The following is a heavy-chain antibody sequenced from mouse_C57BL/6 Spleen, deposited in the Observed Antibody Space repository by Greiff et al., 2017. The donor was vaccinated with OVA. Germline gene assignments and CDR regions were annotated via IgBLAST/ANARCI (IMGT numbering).Heavy chain of an antibody. CDR2: ISYDGST. V-gene: IGHV3-6*01. CDR3: ARGYGNPLDAMDY. Sequence: EVQLQESGPGLVKPSQSLSLTCSVTGYSITSGYYWNWIRQFPGNKLEWMGYISYDGSTNYNPSLKNRISITRDTTKNQFFLKLQSVTTEDTATYDSARGYGNPLDAMDYWGQGTSVTVSS. CDR1: GYSITSGYY. D-gene: IGHD2-10*02. J-gene: IGHJ4*01.